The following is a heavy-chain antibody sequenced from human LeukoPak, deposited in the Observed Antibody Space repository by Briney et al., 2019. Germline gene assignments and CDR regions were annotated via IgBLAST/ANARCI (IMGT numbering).Heavy chain of an antibody. D-gene: IGHD3-10*01. V-gene: IGHV3-23*01. J-gene: IGHJ4*02. Sequence: SGVSLRLSCAASGFTFSSYAMSWVRQAPGKGLEGVSAISGSGASTYYADSVKGRFTISRDNSKNTLYLQMNSLRAEDTAVYYCAKARWGFGESYWGQGTLVTVSS. CDR1: GFTFSSYA. CDR3: AKARWGFGESY. CDR2: ISGSGAST.